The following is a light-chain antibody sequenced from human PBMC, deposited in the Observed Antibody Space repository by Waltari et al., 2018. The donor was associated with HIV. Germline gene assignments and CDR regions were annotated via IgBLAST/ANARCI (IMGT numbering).Light chain of an antibody. CDR2: EGS. V-gene: IGLV2-23*01. Sequence: QSALTQPASVSGSPGQSITISCTGTSSDVGSYNLVSWYQQHPGKAPKLMIYEGSKRPSGVSNRFSGSKSGNTASLTISGLQAEDEADYYCCSYAGSSTLEVFCGGTKLTVL. CDR3: CSYAGSSTLEV. CDR1: SSDVGSYNL. J-gene: IGLJ2*01.